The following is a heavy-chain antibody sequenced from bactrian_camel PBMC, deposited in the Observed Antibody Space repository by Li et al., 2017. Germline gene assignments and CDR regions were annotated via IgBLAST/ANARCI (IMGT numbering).Heavy chain of an antibody. D-gene: IGHD5*01. V-gene: IGHV3S40*01. CDR3: AALGYGCDGWAAVRDLVT. CDR1: GFTFSTYD. CDR2: INGGGGSI. Sequence: VQLVESGGGLVQPGGSLRLSCAASGFTFSTYDMSWVRQAPGKGLEWVSTINGGGGSIYYTDSVKGRFTISQDNARKTLFLQLNNLKPEDTATYYCAALGYGCDGWAAVRDLVTGAGGPRSPSP. J-gene: IGHJ6*01.